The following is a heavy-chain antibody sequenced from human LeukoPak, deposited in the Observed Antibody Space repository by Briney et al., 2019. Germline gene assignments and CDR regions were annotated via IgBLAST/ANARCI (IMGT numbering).Heavy chain of an antibody. Sequence: GGSLRLSCAASGLTFSSHWVHWVRQAPGKGLVWVSRITNDGSSTTYADSVKGRFTISRDNSKNSLYLQMNSLRTEDTALYYCAKDYSSSWYTYYYGMDVWGQGTTVTVSS. CDR1: GLTFSSHW. CDR2: ITNDGSST. J-gene: IGHJ6*02. CDR3: AKDYSSSWYTYYYGMDV. V-gene: IGHV3-74*01. D-gene: IGHD6-13*01.